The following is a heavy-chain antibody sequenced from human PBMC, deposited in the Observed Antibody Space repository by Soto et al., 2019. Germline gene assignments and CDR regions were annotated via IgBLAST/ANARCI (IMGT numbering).Heavy chain of an antibody. CDR3: ARGDFHLRPKWDY. J-gene: IGHJ4*02. V-gene: IGHV3-30*03. D-gene: IGHD3-16*01. Sequence: QVQLVESGGGVVQPGRSLRLSCAASGFTFSSYGMHWVRQAPGKGLEWVAVISYDGSNKYYADSVKGRFTISRDNSKNTLYLQMNSLRAEDTAVYYCARGDFHLRPKWDYWGQGTLVTVSS. CDR1: GFTFSSYG. CDR2: ISYDGSNK.